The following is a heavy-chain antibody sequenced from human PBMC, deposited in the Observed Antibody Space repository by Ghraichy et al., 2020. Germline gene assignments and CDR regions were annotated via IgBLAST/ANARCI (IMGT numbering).Heavy chain of an antibody. CDR3: ARSGGCSGGSCYSGFFDY. CDR1: GFTFSSYA. V-gene: IGHV3-30-3*01. Sequence: GGSLRLSCAASGFTFSSYAMHWVRQAPGKGLEWVAVISYDGSNKYYADSVKGRFTISRDNSKNTLYLQMNSLRAEDTAGYYCARSGGCSGGSCYSGFFDYWGQGTLVTVSS. J-gene: IGHJ4*02. CDR2: ISYDGSNK. D-gene: IGHD2-15*01.